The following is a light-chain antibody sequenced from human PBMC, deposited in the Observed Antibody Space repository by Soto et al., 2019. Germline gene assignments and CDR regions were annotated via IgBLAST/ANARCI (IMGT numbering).Light chain of an antibody. Sequence: EMVLTQSPGTLSLSPGERATLSCRASQSVNSSYLAWYQQKPGQAPRLFIYGASSRATGIPDRFSGSGSGTDFTLTISRLETEVFAVYYCQQYGSSPLTFGGGTKVEIK. CDR1: QSVNSSY. V-gene: IGKV3-20*01. CDR2: GAS. CDR3: QQYGSSPLT. J-gene: IGKJ4*01.